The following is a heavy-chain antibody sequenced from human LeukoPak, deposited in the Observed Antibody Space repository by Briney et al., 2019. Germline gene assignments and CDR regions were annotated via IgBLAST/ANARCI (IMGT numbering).Heavy chain of an antibody. Sequence: PSETLSLTCTVSGYSLSSGYYWGWIRQPPGKGLEWIGSIYHSGSTYYNPSLKSRVTISVDTSKNQFSLKLSSVTAADTAVYYCARDSSGYSYGYKYYWGQGTLVTVSS. D-gene: IGHD5-18*01. J-gene: IGHJ4*02. CDR1: GYSLSSGYY. V-gene: IGHV4-38-2*02. CDR3: ARDSSGYSYGYKYY. CDR2: IYHSGST.